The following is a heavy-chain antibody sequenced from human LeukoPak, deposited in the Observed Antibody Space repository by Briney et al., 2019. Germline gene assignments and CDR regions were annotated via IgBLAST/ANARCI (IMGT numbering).Heavy chain of an antibody. CDR3: AKDGGLWVSAHWGDS. Sequence: GGSLRLSCAASGFTFSSFGMTWVRQAPGKGLKWVSTISTGGGNTYYADSVKGRFTVSRDDSKNTLYLQMNSLRAEDTAVYYCAKDGGLWVSAHWGDSWGRGTLVTVSS. J-gene: IGHJ4*02. CDR2: ISTGGGNT. CDR1: GFTFSSFG. D-gene: IGHD7-27*01. V-gene: IGHV3-23*01.